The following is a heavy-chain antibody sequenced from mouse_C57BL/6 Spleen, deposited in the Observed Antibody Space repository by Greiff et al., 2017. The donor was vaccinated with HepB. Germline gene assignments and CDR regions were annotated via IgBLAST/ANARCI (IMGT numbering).Heavy chain of an antibody. Sequence: EVQLQESGPGLVKPSQSLSLTCSVTGYSITSGYYWNWIRQFPGNKLEWMGYISYDGSNNYNPSLKNRISITRDTSKNQFFLKLNSVTTEDTATYYCASFYDYDDPFAYWGQGTLVTVSA. CDR3: ASFYDYDDPFAY. CDR2: ISYDGSN. D-gene: IGHD2-4*01. V-gene: IGHV3-6*01. CDR1: GYSITSGYY. J-gene: IGHJ3*01.